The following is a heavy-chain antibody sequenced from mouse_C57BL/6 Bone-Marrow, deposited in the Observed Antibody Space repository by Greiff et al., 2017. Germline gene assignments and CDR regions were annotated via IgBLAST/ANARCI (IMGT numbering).Heavy chain of an antibody. CDR3: SGNPPCYYDSAWFAY. CDR1: GYTFTDYY. V-gene: IGHV1-19*01. J-gene: IGHJ3*01. CDR2: INPYNGGT. Sequence: EVQLQQSGPVLVKPGASVKMSCKASGYTFTDYYMNWVKQSHGKSLEWIGVINPYNGGTSYNQKFKGKATLTVDKYSSTAYMELNSLTSEDSAVFYCSGNPPCYYDSAWFAYWGQGTLVPVSA. D-gene: IGHD1-1*01.